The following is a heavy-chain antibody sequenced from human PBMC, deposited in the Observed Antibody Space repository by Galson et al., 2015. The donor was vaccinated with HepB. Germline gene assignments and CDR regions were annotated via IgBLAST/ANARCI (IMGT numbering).Heavy chain of an antibody. Sequence: SLRLSCAASGFTVSSNYMSWVRQAPGKGLEWVSVIYSGGSTYYADSVKGRFTISRDNSKNTLYLRMNSLRAEDTAVYYCARGVYYDSSGYLDYWGQGTLVTVSS. D-gene: IGHD3-22*01. CDR3: ARGVYYDSSGYLDY. V-gene: IGHV3-66*02. CDR2: IYSGGST. J-gene: IGHJ4*02. CDR1: GFTVSSNY.